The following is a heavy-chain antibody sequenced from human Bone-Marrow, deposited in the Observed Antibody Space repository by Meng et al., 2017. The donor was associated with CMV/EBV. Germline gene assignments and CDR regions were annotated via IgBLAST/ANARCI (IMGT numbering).Heavy chain of an antibody. V-gene: IGHV4-34*01. Sequence: GSLRLSCAVYGGSFSGYYWSWIRQPPGKGLEWIGEINHSGSTNYNPSLKSRVTISVDTSKNQFSLKLSSVTAADTAVYYCARTPLLLWFGELGFDYWGQRTLVTVSS. J-gene: IGHJ4*02. CDR2: INHSGST. D-gene: IGHD3-10*01. CDR1: GGSFSGYY. CDR3: ARTPLLLWFGELGFDY.